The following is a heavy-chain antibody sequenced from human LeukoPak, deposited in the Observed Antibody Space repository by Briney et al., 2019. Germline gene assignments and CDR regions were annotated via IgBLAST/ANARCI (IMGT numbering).Heavy chain of an antibody. J-gene: IGHJ4*02. D-gene: IGHD2-8*02. CDR2: ISYSGTA. Sequence: SEALSLTCTVSGGSINTSPYYWGWVRQPPEKGLEWLGSISYSGTAYYNPSLRSRVTVSRDTSKNQFSLNLNSVTAADTAVYYCVRVRTGSISDHWGQGILVIVSS. CDR3: VRVRTGSISDH. V-gene: IGHV4-39*07. CDR1: GGSINTSPYY.